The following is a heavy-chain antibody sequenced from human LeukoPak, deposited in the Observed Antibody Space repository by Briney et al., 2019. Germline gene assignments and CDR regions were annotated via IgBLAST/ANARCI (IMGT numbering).Heavy chain of an antibody. CDR1: GFASSSYS. CDR2: ITRSSSYM. V-gene: IGHV3-21*04. CDR3: ARVALEARPDKHFDY. Sequence: GGSLRLSCAASGFASSSYSMNWVRQAPGKGLEWVATITRSSSYMYNSDSVDGRITVSRDDAKDSLYLQLSSLRSEDTAVYYCARVALEARPDKHFDYWGQGTLVTVSS. D-gene: IGHD6-6*01. J-gene: IGHJ4*02.